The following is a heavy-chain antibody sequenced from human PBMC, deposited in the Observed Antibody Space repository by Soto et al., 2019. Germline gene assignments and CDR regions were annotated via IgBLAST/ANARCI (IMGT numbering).Heavy chain of an antibody. Sequence: QVQLVQSGAEVKKPGASVTVSCKASGYTFTSYGISWVRQAPGQGLEWMGWISAYNGNTNYAQKLQGRVTMTTDTSTSTAYMELRSLRSDDTAVYYCARDHPLGIAAAGQPNLDYWGQGTLVTVSS. CDR2: ISAYNGNT. D-gene: IGHD6-13*01. J-gene: IGHJ4*02. CDR3: ARDHPLGIAAAGQPNLDY. V-gene: IGHV1-18*01. CDR1: GYTFTSYG.